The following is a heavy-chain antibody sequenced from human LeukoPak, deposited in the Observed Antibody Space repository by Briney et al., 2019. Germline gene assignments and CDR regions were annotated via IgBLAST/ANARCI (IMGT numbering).Heavy chain of an antibody. CDR1: GGSISSYY. CDR3: ARGLHRYYGFWSGQERDYGMDV. Sequence: PSETLSLTCTVSGGSISSYYGSWIRQPPGKGLEWIGYIYYSGSTNYNPSLKSRVTISVDTSKNQFSLQLSSVTAADTAVYYCARGLHRYYGFWSGQERDYGMDVWGQGTTVTVSS. CDR2: IYYSGST. J-gene: IGHJ6*02. D-gene: IGHD3-3*01. V-gene: IGHV4-59*01.